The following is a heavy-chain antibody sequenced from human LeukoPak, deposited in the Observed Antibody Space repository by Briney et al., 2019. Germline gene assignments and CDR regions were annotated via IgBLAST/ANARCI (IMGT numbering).Heavy chain of an antibody. V-gene: IGHV1-18*01. J-gene: IGHJ4*02. D-gene: IGHD3-22*01. CDR1: GYTFTSYG. CDR3: ARDSTTNEYYDSSGYLF. CDR2: ISAYNGNT. Sequence: ASVKVSCKASGYTFTSYGISWVRQAPGQGLEWMGWISAYNGNTNYAQKFQGRVTMTRDMSTSTVYMELSSLRSEDTAVYYCARDSTTNEYYDSSGYLFWGQGTLVTVSS.